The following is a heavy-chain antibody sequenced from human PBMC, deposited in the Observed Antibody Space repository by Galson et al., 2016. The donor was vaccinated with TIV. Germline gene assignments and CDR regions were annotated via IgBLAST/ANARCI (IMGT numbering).Heavy chain of an antibody. D-gene: IGHD5-18*01. V-gene: IGHV1-69*13. Sequence: SVKVSCKASGVTFSYFAFSWVRQAPGQGLEWMGGIVPMFGTANYAQKFQGRVTITADESTSTAYMERSSLRSEDTAIYYCAKDRNTAMDTYYWYYGMDVWGQGTTVTVSS. CDR2: IVPMFGTA. CDR1: GVTFSYFA. CDR3: AKDRNTAMDTYYWYYGMDV. J-gene: IGHJ6*02.